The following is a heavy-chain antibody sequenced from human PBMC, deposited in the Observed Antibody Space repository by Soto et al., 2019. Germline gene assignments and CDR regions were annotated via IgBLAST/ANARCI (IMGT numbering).Heavy chain of an antibody. CDR2: FDPEDGET. V-gene: IGHV1-24*01. CDR3: ATEWRLGELSSYAFDI. D-gene: IGHD3-16*02. Sequence: ASVKVSCKVSGYTLTELSMHWVRQAPGKGLEWMGGFDPEDGETIYAQKFQGRVTMTEDTSTDTAYMELSSLRSEDTAVYYCATEWRLGELSSYAFDIWGQGTMVTVSS. CDR1: GYTLTELS. J-gene: IGHJ3*02.